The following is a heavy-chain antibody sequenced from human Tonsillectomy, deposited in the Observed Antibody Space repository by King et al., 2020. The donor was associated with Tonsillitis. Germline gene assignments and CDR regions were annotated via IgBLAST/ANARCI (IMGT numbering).Heavy chain of an antibody. J-gene: IGHJ6*02. Sequence: VQLVQSGAEVKKPGSSVKVSCKASGGTFSSYAISWVRQAPGQGLEWMGGIIPIFGSANYAQKFQGRVSITADESARTAYMELSSLRSEDTAVYYCATMFGMAAAGEPPPHGMDVWGQGTTVTVSS. CDR3: ATMFGMAAAGEPPPHGMDV. CDR2: IIPIFGSA. D-gene: IGHD6-13*01. V-gene: IGHV1-69*01. CDR1: GGTFSSYA.